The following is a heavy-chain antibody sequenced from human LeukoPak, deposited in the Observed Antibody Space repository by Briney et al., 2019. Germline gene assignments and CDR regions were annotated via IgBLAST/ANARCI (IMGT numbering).Heavy chain of an antibody. D-gene: IGHD6-13*01. V-gene: IGHV1-18*01. CDR2: TSAYNGNT. CDR1: GYTFTSYG. J-gene: IGHJ4*02. Sequence: ASVKVSCKASGYTFTSYGISWVRQAPGQGLEWMGWTSAYNGNTNYAQKLQGRVTMTTDTSTSTTYTELRSLRSDDTAVYYCAREIRSRVAAVDYWGQGTLVTVSS. CDR3: AREIRSRVAAVDY.